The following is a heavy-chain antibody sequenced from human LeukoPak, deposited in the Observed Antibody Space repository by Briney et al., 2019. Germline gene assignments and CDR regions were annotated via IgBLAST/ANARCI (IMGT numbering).Heavy chain of an antibody. J-gene: IGHJ4*02. V-gene: IGHV1-18*01. Sequence: GASVKVSCKASGYTFTSYGISWVRQAPGQGLEWMGWISAYNGNTNYAQKLQGRVTTTTDTSTSTAYMELRSLRSDDTAVYYCARDLIAAAGTYPFDYWGQGTLVTVSS. CDR2: ISAYNGNT. CDR3: ARDLIAAAGTYPFDY. CDR1: GYTFTSYG. D-gene: IGHD6-13*01.